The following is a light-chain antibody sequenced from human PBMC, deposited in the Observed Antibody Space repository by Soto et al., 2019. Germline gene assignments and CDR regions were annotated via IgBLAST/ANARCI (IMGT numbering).Light chain of an antibody. CDR1: QSVSTNY. J-gene: IGKJ1*01. V-gene: IGKV3-20*01. CDR3: QKYNDWPTM. CDR2: GAS. Sequence: IVLTQSPITVGLSPGDRDTIACRASQSVSTNYLAWYQQKPGQAPRLLIYGASNRATGIPDRFSGSGSGTDLTLTISRLEPEDFAVYYCQKYNDWPTMFGQGTKVDIK.